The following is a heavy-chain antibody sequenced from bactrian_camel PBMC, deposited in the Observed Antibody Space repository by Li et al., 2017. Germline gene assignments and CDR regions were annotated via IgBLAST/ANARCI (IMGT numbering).Heavy chain of an antibody. CDR1: GFTFSASY. Sequence: HVQLVESGGGLVQPGGSLRLSCAASGFTFSASYMNWVRQAPGKGLEWVSSIYTGGDSTSYTDSVKGRFTISGDNAKNTLYLQLNSLKTEDTAMYYCAMGSSCGRLHCPDRGQGTQVTVS. D-gene: IGHD2*01. CDR3: AMGSSCGRLHCPD. V-gene: IGHV3S20*01. CDR2: IYTGGDST. J-gene: IGHJ4*01.